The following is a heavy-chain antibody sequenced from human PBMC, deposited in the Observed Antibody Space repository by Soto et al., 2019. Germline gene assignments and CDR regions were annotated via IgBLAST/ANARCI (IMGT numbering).Heavy chain of an antibody. CDR2: INHSGST. CDR1: GGSFSGYY. Sequence: SETLSLTCAVYGGSFSGYYWRWIRQPPGKGLEWIGEINHSGSTNYNPSLKRRVTISVDTSKNQVSLKLSSVTAADTAVYYCAGGSGSHLSYYYYYCCMDVWGQGTTVTVSS. V-gene: IGHV4-34*01. J-gene: IGHJ6*02. CDR3: AGGSGSHLSYYYYYCCMDV. D-gene: IGHD1-26*01.